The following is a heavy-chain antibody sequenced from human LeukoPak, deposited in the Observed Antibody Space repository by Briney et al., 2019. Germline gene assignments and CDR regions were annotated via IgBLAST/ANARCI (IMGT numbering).Heavy chain of an antibody. D-gene: IGHD5-12*01. CDR2: IYHSGST. J-gene: IGHJ6*03. CDR1: GYSISSGYY. Sequence: SETLSLTCTASGYSISSGYYWGWIRQPPGRGLEGIGRIYHSGSTYYNPSLKSRVTISVDTSKNQFSLKLSSVTAADTAVYYCARDTGYSGYELYYYYYMDVWGKGTTVTVSS. V-gene: IGHV4-38-2*02. CDR3: ARDTGYSGYELYYYYYMDV.